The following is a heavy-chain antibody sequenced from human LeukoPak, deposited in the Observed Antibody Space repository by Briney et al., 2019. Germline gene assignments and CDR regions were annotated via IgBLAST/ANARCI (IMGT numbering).Heavy chain of an antibody. V-gene: IGHV3-21*01. J-gene: IGHJ4*02. CDR2: ISSSSSYI. CDR3: ARDRGIVGATTFDY. Sequence: GGSLRLSCAASGFTFSSYSMNWVRQAPGKGLEWVSSISSSSSYIYYADSVEGRFTISRDNAKNSLYLQMNSLRAEDTAVYYCARDRGIVGATTFDYWGQGTLVTVS. CDR1: GFTFSSYS. D-gene: IGHD1-26*01.